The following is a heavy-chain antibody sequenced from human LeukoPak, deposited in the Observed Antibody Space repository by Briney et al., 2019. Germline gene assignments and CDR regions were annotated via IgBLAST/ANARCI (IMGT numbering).Heavy chain of an antibody. CDR3: ARVQTLSDDAFDI. CDR2: IYYSGST. V-gene: IGHV4-39*07. D-gene: IGHD4-11*01. J-gene: IGHJ3*02. Sequence: SETLSLTCTVSDGSISSSSYYWGWIRQPPGKGLEWIGSIYYSGSTYYNPSLKSRVTISLDTSKNQFSLKLSSVTAADTAVYYCARVQTLSDDAFDIWGQGTMVTVSS. CDR1: DGSISSSSYY.